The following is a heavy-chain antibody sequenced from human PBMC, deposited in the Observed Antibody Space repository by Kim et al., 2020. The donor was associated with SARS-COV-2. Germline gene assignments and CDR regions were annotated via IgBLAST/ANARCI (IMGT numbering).Heavy chain of an antibody. CDR3: ARDSPYSSNWYAPGL. V-gene: IGHV7-4-1*02. CDR1: GYTFTTFR. Sequence: ASVKVSCKASGYTFTTFRMNWVRQAPGQGLEWMGWINTNTGDPTYAQGFTGRFVFSLDSPVSTAYLEISSLKSEDTAVYYCARDSPYSSNWYAPGLWGQGTLVTVSS. CDR2: INTNTGDP. D-gene: IGHD6-13*01. J-gene: IGHJ4*02.